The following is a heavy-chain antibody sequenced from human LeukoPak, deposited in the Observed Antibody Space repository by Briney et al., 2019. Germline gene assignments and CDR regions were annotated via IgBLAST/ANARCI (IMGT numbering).Heavy chain of an antibody. J-gene: IGHJ4*02. CDR1: GYTFTNYG. Sequence: ASVKVSCKASGYTFTNYGINWVRQAPGQGLEWVGWISAHTGDTNYAQKVQGRVTMTTDTSTSIIYMELRSLKSDDTAIYYCARESPGNFDFWGQGTLVTVSS. CDR3: ARESPGNFDF. D-gene: IGHD1-26*01. CDR2: ISAHTGDT. V-gene: IGHV1-18*01.